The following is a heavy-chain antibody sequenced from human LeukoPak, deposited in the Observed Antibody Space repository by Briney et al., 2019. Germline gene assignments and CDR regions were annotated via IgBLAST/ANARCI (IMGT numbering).Heavy chain of an antibody. CDR1: GFTFSTYG. D-gene: IGHD4-23*01. CDR2: VSGSGSTT. Sequence: PGGTLRLSCAASGFTFSTYGMNWVRQAPGKRLEWVSAVSGSGSTTYYARSVKGRFTVSRDNSKNTLYLQMNSLRVDDTAVYYCAKSLDYGGNRARLDFWGQETLVTVSS. CDR3: AKSLDYGGNRARLDF. J-gene: IGHJ4*02. V-gene: IGHV3-23*01.